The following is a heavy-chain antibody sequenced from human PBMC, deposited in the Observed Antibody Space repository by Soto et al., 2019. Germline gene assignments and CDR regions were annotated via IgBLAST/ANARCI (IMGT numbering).Heavy chain of an antibody. J-gene: IGHJ6*03. CDR2: ISSNGVGT. D-gene: IGHD6-6*01. CDR3: ARRARPDFYYMDV. CDR1: GFTLSDYA. V-gene: IGHV3-64*01. Sequence: EVQLAESGGGLAQPGGSLRLSCAASGFTLSDYAMDWVRQATGKGLEYVSGISSNGVGTYYANSVQGRFTISRDNSKNTVYLQMGSLRSEDMAVYYCARRARPDFYYMDVWGKGTTVTVSS.